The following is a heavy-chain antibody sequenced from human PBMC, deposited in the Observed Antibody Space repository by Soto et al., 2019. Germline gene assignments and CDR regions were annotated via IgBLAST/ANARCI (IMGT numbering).Heavy chain of an antibody. CDR2: ISGGGGST. V-gene: IGHV3-23*01. D-gene: IGHD3-10*01. CDR3: AKVGVQGVPSYFSMDV. CDR1: GFTFSNYA. J-gene: IGHJ6*02. Sequence: PGGSLRLSCAASGFTFSNYAMTWVRQAPGKGLEWVSGISGGGGSTYDADSVKGRFTISRDNSKNMLYLQMNSLRAEDTAVYYCAKVGVQGVPSYFSMDVWGQGTTVTVSS.